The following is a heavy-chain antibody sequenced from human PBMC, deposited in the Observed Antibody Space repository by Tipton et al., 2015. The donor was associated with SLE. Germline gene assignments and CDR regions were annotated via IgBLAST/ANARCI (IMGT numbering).Heavy chain of an antibody. J-gene: IGHJ6*02. V-gene: IGHV3-9*01. CDR3: AKQLEGGYAFHGMDV. CDR1: GFTFSNYW. D-gene: IGHD5-12*01. CDR2: FSWNSGSL. Sequence: SLRLSCATSGFTFSNYWMHWVRQAPGKGLEWVSGFSWNSGSLGYADSVKGRFTISRDNAKNSLYLQMNSLRAEDTALYYCAKQLEGGYAFHGMDVWGQGTTVTVSS.